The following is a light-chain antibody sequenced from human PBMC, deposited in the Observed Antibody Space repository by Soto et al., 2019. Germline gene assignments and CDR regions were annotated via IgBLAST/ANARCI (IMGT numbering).Light chain of an antibody. J-gene: IGLJ1*01. CDR1: SSNIGAGYD. CDR2: GNS. V-gene: IGLV1-40*01. CDR3: QSYDNSLSGYV. Sequence: QAVVTQPPSVSGAPGQRVTISCTGSSSNIGAGYDVHWYQQLPGTAPKLLIYGNSNRPSGVPDRFSGSKSDTSASLAITGLQAEDEADYYCQSYDNSLSGYVFGTGTKLTVL.